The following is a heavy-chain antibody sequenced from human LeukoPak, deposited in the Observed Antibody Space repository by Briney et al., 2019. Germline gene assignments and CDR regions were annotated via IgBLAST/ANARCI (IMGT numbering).Heavy chain of an antibody. D-gene: IGHD3-22*01. V-gene: IGHV3-49*04. CDR1: GFTFDDYA. CDR3: TRDRSYYYDSSGRPAIYYYYGMDV. J-gene: IGHJ6*02. Sequence: PGRSLRLSCAASGFTFDDYAMHWVRQAPGKGLEWVGFIRSKAYGGTTEYAASVKGRFTISRDDSKSIAYLQMNSLKTEDTAVYYCTRDRSYYYDSSGRPAIYYYYGMDVWGQGTTVTVSS. CDR2: IRSKAYGGTT.